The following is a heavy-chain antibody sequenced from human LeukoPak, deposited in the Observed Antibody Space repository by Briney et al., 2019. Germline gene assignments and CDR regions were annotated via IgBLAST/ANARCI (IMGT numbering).Heavy chain of an antibody. J-gene: IGHJ4*02. CDR1: VFTFISYW. D-gene: IGHD3-10*01. V-gene: IGHV3-7*01. CDR3: ARVPGPGSGTYYTFDY. Sequence: RGGSLRLSCAASVFTFISYWMSCVREAPGKGLEWVANIKQDGSEKYYVDSVKGRFTISRDNAKTSLYLQMNILRAEDTPVYYCARVPGPGSGTYYTFDYWGKGTLVTVSS. CDR2: IKQDGSEK.